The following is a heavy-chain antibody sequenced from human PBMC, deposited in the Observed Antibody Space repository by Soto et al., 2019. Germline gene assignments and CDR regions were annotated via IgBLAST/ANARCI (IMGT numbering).Heavy chain of an antibody. CDR3: TSHSPEDMIRK. CDR1: GFTFSGSS. J-gene: IGHJ4*02. Sequence: EVQLVESGGGLVQPGGSLKLSCAASGFTFSGSSMHWVRQASGKGLEWVGRIRNKANSYATAYAASVKGRFTISRDESKNTAYLQMNSLKTEDTAVYYCTSHSPEDMIRKWGQGTLVTVSS. V-gene: IGHV3-73*02. CDR2: IRNKANSYAT. D-gene: IGHD2-15*01.